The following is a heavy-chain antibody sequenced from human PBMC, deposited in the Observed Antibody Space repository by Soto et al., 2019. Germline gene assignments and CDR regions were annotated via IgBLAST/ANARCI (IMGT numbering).Heavy chain of an antibody. CDR1: GAPLSNHY. J-gene: IGHJ4*02. V-gene: IGHV4-59*10. Sequence: PSETLSLTCAVSGAPLSNHYWNWIRQPAGKGLEWIGRIYTSGITNYNPSLKSRVTMSVDTSKKQFYMRLSFVTAADTAVYFCASNVGDILSGYFENWGQGTQVTVSS. CDR2: IYTSGIT. CDR3: ASNVGDILSGYFEN. D-gene: IGHD3-9*01.